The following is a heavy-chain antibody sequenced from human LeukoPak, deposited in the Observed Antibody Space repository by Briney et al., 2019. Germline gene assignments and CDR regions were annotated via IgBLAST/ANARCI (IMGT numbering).Heavy chain of an antibody. Sequence: GGSLRLSCAASGFTFSSYSMNWVRQAPGKGLEWVSYISSSSSTIYYADSVKGRFTISRDNSKNTLYLQMNSLRAEDTAVYYCAKDRAGYDSSGYYSDYWGQGTLVTVSS. CDR1: GFTFSSYS. D-gene: IGHD3-22*01. CDR2: ISSSSSTI. CDR3: AKDRAGYDSSGYYSDY. V-gene: IGHV3-48*01. J-gene: IGHJ4*02.